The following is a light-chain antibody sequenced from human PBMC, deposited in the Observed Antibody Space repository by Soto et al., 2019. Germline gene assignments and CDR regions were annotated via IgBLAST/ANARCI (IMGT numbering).Light chain of an antibody. CDR2: GTS. Sequence: IVLTQSPGTLSLSPWERATLSCRASQSVATSYLAWYQQKPGQAPRLLIYGTSSRATGIPDRFSGSGSGTDFTLTISRLEPEDLAVYYCQQYGSSPGTFGGGTKVDIK. V-gene: IGKV3-20*01. CDR1: QSVATSY. CDR3: QQYGSSPGT. J-gene: IGKJ4*01.